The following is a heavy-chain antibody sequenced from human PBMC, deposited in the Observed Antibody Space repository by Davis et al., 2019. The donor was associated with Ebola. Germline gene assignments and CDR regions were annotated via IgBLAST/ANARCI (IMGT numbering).Heavy chain of an antibody. CDR2: LYDTSST. J-gene: IGHJ4*02. CDR3: ATVARTSGTYSSSLLGEDY. Sequence: SETLSLTCTISGGSISNYYWSWIRQPPGRGLEWIGYLYDTSSTNYNPSLGSRVTISADRSKNQFSLKLTSVTAADTAVYYCATVARTSGTYSSSLLGEDYWGQGTLVTVSS. CDR1: GGSISNYY. V-gene: IGHV4-59*01. D-gene: IGHD6-6*01.